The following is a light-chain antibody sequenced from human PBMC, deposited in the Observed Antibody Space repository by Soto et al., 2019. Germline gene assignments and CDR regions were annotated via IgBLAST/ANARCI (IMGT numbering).Light chain of an antibody. CDR2: GNR. CDR1: SSNIGTGYD. Sequence: QSVLTQPPSVSGAPGQRVTISCTGSSSNIGTGYDVHWYQQLPGTAPKLVIFGNRNRPSWVPERFSGSKSGTSASLAITGLQAEDEADYYCQAYDYSLTASVFGGGTKLTVL. J-gene: IGLJ3*02. V-gene: IGLV1-40*01. CDR3: QAYDYSLTASV.